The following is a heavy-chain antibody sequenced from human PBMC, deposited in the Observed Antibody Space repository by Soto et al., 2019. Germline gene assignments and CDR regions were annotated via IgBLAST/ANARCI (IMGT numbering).Heavy chain of an antibody. Sequence: QITLKESGPTLVKPTQTFTLACTFSGFSLSTSGMGVGWIRQPPGKALEWLALIYWDDDKRYSPSLKSRLTITKDTSKIQVVLTMTNMHPVDTATYYCAHYSSTSSFDYWGQGTLVTVSS. CDR1: GFSLSTSGMG. V-gene: IGHV2-5*02. J-gene: IGHJ4*02. D-gene: IGHD6-13*01. CDR3: AHYSSTSSFDY. CDR2: IYWDDDK.